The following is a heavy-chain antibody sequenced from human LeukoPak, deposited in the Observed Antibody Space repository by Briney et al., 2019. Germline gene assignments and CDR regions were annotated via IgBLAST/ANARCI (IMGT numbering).Heavy chain of an antibody. CDR2: INPNINGT. D-gene: IGHD6-25*01. Sequence: SVKVSCKASVYTFTGYYIHWVRQAPGQGLEWMGWINPNINGTNYAQKFQGRVTMTGDRSISTAYMELSRLRSDDTAVYYCARERTPGSGYGVDYWGQGTVVTVSS. V-gene: IGHV1-2*02. J-gene: IGHJ4*02. CDR3: ARERTPGSGYGVDY. CDR1: VYTFTGYY.